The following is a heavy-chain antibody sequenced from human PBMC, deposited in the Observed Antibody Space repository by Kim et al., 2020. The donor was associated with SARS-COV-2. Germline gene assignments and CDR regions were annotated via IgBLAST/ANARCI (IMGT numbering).Heavy chain of an antibody. CDR3: ARRLAYCGGDCYSGYYYYYGMDV. J-gene: IGHJ6*02. V-gene: IGHV5-51*01. Sequence: GESLKTSCKGSGYSFTSYWIGWVRQMPGKGLEWMGIIYPGDSDTRYSPSFQGQVTISADKSISTAYLQWSSLKASDTAMYYCARRLAYCGGDCYSGYYYYYGMDVWGQGTTVTVSS. CDR2: IYPGDSDT. CDR1: GYSFTSYW. D-gene: IGHD2-21*02.